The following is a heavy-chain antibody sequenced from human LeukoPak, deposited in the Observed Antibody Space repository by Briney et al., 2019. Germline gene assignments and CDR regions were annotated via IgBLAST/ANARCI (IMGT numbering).Heavy chain of an antibody. Sequence: GGSLRLSCAASGFTFSSYEMNWVRQAPGEGLEWVSYISSSGSTIYYADSVKGRFTISRDNAKNSLYLQMNSLRAEDTAVYYCARGSSGWYASFDYWGQGTLVTVSS. CDR1: GFTFSSYE. CDR3: ARGSSGWYASFDY. J-gene: IGHJ4*02. V-gene: IGHV3-48*03. CDR2: ISSSGSTI. D-gene: IGHD6-19*01.